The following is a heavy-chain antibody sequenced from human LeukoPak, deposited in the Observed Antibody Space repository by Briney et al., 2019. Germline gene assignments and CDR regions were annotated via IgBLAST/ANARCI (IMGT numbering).Heavy chain of an antibody. Sequence: GGSLRLSCSASGFTFSSYEMMWVRQAPGKGLEGGSYISSSGSTIYYADSVKGHFTIPRDNAKNSLYLQMNSLRAEDTAVYYCARDRIVVVTAPRYFDLWGRGTLVTVSS. J-gene: IGHJ2*01. CDR3: ARDRIVVVTAPRYFDL. V-gene: IGHV3-48*03. CDR1: GFTFSSYE. D-gene: IGHD2-21*02. CDR2: ISSSGSTI.